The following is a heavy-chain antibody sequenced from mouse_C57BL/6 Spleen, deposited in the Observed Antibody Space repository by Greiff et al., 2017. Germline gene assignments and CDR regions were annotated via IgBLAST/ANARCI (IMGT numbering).Heavy chain of an antibody. CDR1: GYTFTSYW. CDR2: IDPSDSYT. V-gene: IGHV1-59*01. D-gene: IGHD2-2*01. Sequence: VQLQQPGAELVRPGTSVKLSCKASGYTFTSYWMHWVKQRPGQGLEWIGVIDPSDSYTNYNQKFKGKATLTVDTSSSTAYMQLSSLTSEDSAVYYCARSADGYDWVDYWGQGTTLTVSS. CDR3: ARSADGYDWVDY. J-gene: IGHJ2*01.